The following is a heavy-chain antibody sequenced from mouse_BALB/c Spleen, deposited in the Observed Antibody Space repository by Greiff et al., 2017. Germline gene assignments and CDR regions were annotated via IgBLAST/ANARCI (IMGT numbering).Heavy chain of an antibody. D-gene: IGHD2-1*01. J-gene: IGHJ2*01. CDR1: GYSITSGYY. Sequence: VQLKESGPGLVKPSQSLSLTCSVTGYSITSGYYWNWIRQFPGNKLEWMGYISYDGSNNYNPSLKNRISITRDTSKNQFFLKLNSVTTEDTATYYCARDYGNGYWGQGTTLTVSS. V-gene: IGHV3-6*02. CDR3: ARDYGNGY. CDR2: ISYDGSN.